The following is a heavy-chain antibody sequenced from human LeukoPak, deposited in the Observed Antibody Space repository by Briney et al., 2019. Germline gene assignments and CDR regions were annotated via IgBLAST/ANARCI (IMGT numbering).Heavy chain of an antibody. D-gene: IGHD1-26*01. Sequence: SQTLSLTFAISGDSVSIKNAAWNWLRQSPSRGLEWLGRTYYRSKWYNDYAVSVKGRITINADTSKNQFSLQLNSVTPEDTAVYYCAREGVGVTMAHWGQGTLVTVSS. J-gene: IGHJ4*02. CDR3: AREGVGVTMAH. CDR1: GDSVSIKNAA. CDR2: TYYRSKWYN. V-gene: IGHV6-1*01.